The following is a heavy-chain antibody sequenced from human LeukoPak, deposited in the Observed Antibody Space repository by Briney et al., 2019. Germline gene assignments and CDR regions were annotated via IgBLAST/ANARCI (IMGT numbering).Heavy chain of an antibody. Sequence: SETLSLTCTVSGGSISSSSYYWGWIRQPPGKGLDWIGIINYRGNTYYNPSLKSRVTISVDTSKNQFSLKLSSVTAAGTAVYYCARRDSYSSGYYYFDYWGQGTLVTVSS. D-gene: IGHD3-22*01. CDR3: ARRDSYSSGYYYFDY. V-gene: IGHV4-39*01. CDR2: INYRGNT. CDR1: GGSISSSSYY. J-gene: IGHJ4*02.